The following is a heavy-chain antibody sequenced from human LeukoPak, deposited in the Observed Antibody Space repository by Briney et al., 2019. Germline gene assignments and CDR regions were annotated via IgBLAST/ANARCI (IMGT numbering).Heavy chain of an antibody. Sequence: PSETLSLTCTVSGGSISSSSYYWGWIRQPPGKGLEWIGSIYYSGSTYYNPSLKSRVTISVDTSKNQFSLKLSSVTAADTAVYYCASGVGELFPPRYWGQGTLVTVSS. V-gene: IGHV4-39*07. CDR2: IYYSGST. CDR1: GGSISSSSYY. J-gene: IGHJ4*02. D-gene: IGHD3-10*01. CDR3: ASGVGELFPPRY.